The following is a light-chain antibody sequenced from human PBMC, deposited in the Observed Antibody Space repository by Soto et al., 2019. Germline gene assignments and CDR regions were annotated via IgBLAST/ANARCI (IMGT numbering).Light chain of an antibody. J-gene: IGLJ2*01. CDR2: NEI. V-gene: IGLV3-21*04. CDR3: HVWDSDRDHPV. Sequence: VLTQPPSVSVAPGKTATITCGGNNIGSKSVHWYQEKSGQAPVLVIYNEIDRPSGIPERFAGSNSGNTATLTISRVEAGDEADYYCHVWDSDRDHPVFGGGTKLTVL. CDR1: NIGSKS.